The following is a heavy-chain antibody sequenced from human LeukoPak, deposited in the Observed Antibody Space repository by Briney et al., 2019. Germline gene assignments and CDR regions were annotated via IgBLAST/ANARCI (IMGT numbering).Heavy chain of an antibody. Sequence: GGSLRLSCEASAFTFSTYGMSWVRQAPGKGLEWVSYISSSGSTIYYADSVKGRFTISRDNAKNSLYLQMNSLRAEDTAVYYCAELGITMIGGVWGKGTTVTISS. D-gene: IGHD3-10*02. CDR1: AFTFSTYG. J-gene: IGHJ6*04. CDR3: AELGITMIGGV. CDR2: ISSSGSTI. V-gene: IGHV3-48*04.